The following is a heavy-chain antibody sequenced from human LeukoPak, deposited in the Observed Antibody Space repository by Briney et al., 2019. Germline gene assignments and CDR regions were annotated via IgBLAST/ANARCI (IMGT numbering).Heavy chain of an antibody. V-gene: IGHV1-8*01. Sequence: ASVKVSCKASGYTFTSYDINWVRQATGPGLEWMRWMNPISGNTGYAQKFQGRVTMTRNTSISTSYMELSSLRSEDTAVYYCARLGNDGYHDYWGQGTLVTVSS. J-gene: IGHJ4*02. D-gene: IGHD5-24*01. CDR2: MNPISGNT. CDR3: ARLGNDGYHDY. CDR1: GYTFTSYD.